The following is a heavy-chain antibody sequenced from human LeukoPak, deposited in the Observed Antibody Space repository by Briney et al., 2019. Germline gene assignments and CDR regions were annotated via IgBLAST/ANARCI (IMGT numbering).Heavy chain of an antibody. D-gene: IGHD1-26*01. V-gene: IGHV3-30*18. CDR2: ISYDGSNK. J-gene: IGHJ4*02. CDR1: GFTFSSYD. CDR3: AKDPQVGATRGYYFNY. Sequence: GGSLRLSCAASGFTFSSYDMHWVRQAPGKGLEWVAVISYDGSNKYYEDSVKGRFTISRDNSKNTLYLQMNSLRTEDTAVYYCAKDPQVGATRGYYFNYWGQGTLVTVSS.